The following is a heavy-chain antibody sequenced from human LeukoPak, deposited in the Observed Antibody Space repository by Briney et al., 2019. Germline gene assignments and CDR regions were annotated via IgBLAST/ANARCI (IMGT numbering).Heavy chain of an antibody. CDR2: INHSGST. CDR3: ARGLRTTVGFDY. V-gene: IGHV4-34*01. Sequence: PSETLSLTCAVYGGSLSGYYWSWIRQPPGKGLEWIGEINHSGSTNYNPSLKSRVTISVDTSKNQFSLKLSSVTAADTAVYYCARGLRTTVGFDYWGQGTLVTVSS. CDR1: GGSLSGYY. D-gene: IGHD4-23*01. J-gene: IGHJ4*02.